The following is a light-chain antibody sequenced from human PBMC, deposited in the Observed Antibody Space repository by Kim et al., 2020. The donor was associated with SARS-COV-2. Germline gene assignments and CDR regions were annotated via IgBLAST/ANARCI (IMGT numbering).Light chain of an antibody. J-gene: IGLJ2*01. Sequence: VAVGQTVRITDQGDGLRSYYATWYQQKPGQAPILVIYGKNNRPSGIPARFSGSSSGNTASLTITGTQAGDEADYYCNSRDSNDNVVFGGGTQLTVL. V-gene: IGLV3-19*01. CDR2: GKN. CDR3: NSRDSNDNVV. CDR1: GLRSYY.